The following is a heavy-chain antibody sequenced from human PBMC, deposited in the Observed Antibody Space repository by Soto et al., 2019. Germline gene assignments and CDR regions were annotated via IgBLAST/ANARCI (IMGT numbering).Heavy chain of an antibody. CDR2: IYYSGST. CDR1: GGSISSGGYY. V-gene: IGHV4-31*03. D-gene: IGHD3-10*01. J-gene: IGHJ4*02. CDR3: AARITMVRGDPFDY. Sequence: PSETLSLTCTVSGGSISSGGYYWSWIRQHPGKGLEWIGYIYYSGSTYYNPSLKSRVTISVDTSKNQFSLKLSSVTAADTAVYYCAARITMVRGDPFDYWGQGTLVTVSS.